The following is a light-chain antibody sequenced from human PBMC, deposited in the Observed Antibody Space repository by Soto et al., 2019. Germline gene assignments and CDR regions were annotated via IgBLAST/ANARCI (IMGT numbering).Light chain of an antibody. J-gene: IGKJ1*01. CDR2: KAS. Sequence: DIQMTQSPSTLSASVGDRVTITCRASQSISSWLAWYQQKPGKAPKLLIYKASSLESGVPSRFSGNGSGTDVTLTISSLKPDDFATYYCHQYNSYWTFGQGTKVEIK. CDR3: HQYNSYWT. CDR1: QSISSW. V-gene: IGKV1-5*03.